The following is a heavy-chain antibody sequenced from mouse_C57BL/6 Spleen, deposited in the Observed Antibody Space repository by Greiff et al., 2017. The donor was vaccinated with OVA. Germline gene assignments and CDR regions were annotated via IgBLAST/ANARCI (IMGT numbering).Heavy chain of an antibody. CDR3: ARFNYGYAMDY. Sequence: QVQLQQSGAELVKPGASVKISCKASGYAFSSYWMNWVKQRPGKGLEWIGQIYPGDGDINYNGKFKGKATLTADKSSSTAYMQLSSLTSEDSAVYFCARFNYGYAMDYWGQGTSVTVSS. J-gene: IGHJ4*01. CDR1: GYAFSSYW. V-gene: IGHV1-80*01. D-gene: IGHD2-2*01. CDR2: IYPGDGDI.